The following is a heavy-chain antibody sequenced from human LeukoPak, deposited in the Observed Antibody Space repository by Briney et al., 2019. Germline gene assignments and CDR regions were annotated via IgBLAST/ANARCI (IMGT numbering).Heavy chain of an antibody. CDR1: GYTFTSYA. V-gene: IGHV1-2*02. J-gene: IGHJ4*02. CDR3: ARDRYGDGFAHFDY. Sequence: SSVTVSCKASGYTFTSYAMHWVRQAPGQGLEWMGWITPSCGTNYPQKFQGRVAITRDTSITTAYMDLSRLTSDDTAVYYCARDRYGDGFAHFDYWGEGAVDPVSS. D-gene: IGHD5-24*01. CDR2: ITPSCGT.